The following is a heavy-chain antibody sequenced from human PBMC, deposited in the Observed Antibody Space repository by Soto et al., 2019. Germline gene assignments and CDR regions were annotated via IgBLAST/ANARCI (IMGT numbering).Heavy chain of an antibody. CDR3: ASSLLVGYGLEGESD. CDR1: GYTFTSYG. J-gene: IGHJ4*02. D-gene: IGHD5-18*01. CDR2: ISAYNGNT. V-gene: IGHV1-18*01. Sequence: QVQLVQSGAEVKKPGASVKVSCKASGYTFTSYGISWVRQAPGQGLEWMGWISAYNGNTNYAQKLQGRVTMTPDTSTSTADMELRSLRSDDTAVYYCASSLLVGYGLEGESDWGQGTLVTGSS.